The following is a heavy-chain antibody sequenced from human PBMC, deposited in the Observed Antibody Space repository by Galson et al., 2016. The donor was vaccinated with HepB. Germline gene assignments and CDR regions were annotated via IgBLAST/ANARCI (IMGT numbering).Heavy chain of an antibody. J-gene: IGHJ4*02. CDR2: IGRSSTPI. CDR1: GFTFSSYA. V-gene: IGHV3-48*02. CDR3: ARDSGVSGAEDY. D-gene: IGHD6-13*01. Sequence: SLRLSCATSGFTFSSYAMTWVRQAPGKGLEWVSYIGRSSTPIYYGDSVKGRFTISRDNAENSLYLQMNSLRDEDTAVYYCARDSGVSGAEDYWHQGTRVIVSS.